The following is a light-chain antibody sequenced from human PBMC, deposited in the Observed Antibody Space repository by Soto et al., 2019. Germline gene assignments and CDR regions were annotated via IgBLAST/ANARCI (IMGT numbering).Light chain of an antibody. Sequence: SVVPRSPGTLSLSTGNRATLSCRARQSVSSSYLAWYQQKPGQAPGLLIYGASSRATGIPATFSGSGSGTEFNLTISILQSEDFAVYLCQQYGLGLRLTFGGATRV. CDR1: QSVSSSY. J-gene: IGKJ4*01. CDR3: QQYGLGLRLT. CDR2: GAS. V-gene: IGKV3-20*01.